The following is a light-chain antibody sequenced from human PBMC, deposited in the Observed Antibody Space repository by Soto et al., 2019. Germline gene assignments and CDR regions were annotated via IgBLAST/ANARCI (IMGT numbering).Light chain of an antibody. CDR2: EGS. Sequence: QSALTQPASVSGSPGQSITISCSGTSSGVGSYNLVSWYRQHSGKAPKIMIYEGSKLPSGMPHRFSGSKSGNTASLTISGLQADDEAHYLCSSYKGSSAYVFGTGTKLTVL. V-gene: IGLV2-23*01. CDR3: SSYKGSSAYV. J-gene: IGLJ1*01. CDR1: SSGVGSYNL.